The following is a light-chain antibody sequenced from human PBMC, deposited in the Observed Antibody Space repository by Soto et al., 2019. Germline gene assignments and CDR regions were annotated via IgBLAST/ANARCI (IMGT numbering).Light chain of an antibody. CDR2: EGS. CDR1: SSDVGSYDL. J-gene: IGLJ2*01. Sequence: QSVLTQPASVSGSPGQSITISCTGTSSDVGSYDLVSWYQQHPGKAPKLMIYEGSKRPSGVSNRFSGSKSGNTASLTISGLQAEDEGDYYCCSYAGDSTLVFGGGTKLTVL. V-gene: IGLV2-23*01. CDR3: CSYAGDSTLV.